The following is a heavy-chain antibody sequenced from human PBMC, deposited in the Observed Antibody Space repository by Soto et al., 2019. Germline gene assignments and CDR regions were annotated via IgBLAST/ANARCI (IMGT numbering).Heavy chain of an antibody. CDR1: GFTFSSYW. V-gene: IGHV3-7*03. CDR3: ASAGYSSSWNV. CDR2: IKQDGSEK. Sequence: PGGSLRLSCAASGFTFSSYWMSWVRQAPGEGLEWVANIKQDGSEKYYVDSVKGRFTISRDNAKNSLYLQMNSLRAEDTAVYYCASAGYSSSWNVWGQGTTVTVSS. D-gene: IGHD6-13*01. J-gene: IGHJ6*02.